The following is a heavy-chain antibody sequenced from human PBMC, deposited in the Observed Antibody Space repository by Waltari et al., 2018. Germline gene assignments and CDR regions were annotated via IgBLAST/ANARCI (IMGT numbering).Heavy chain of an antibody. CDR2: IIPIFGTA. Sequence: QVQLVQSGAEVKKPGSSVKVSCKASGGTFSRYAISWVRQAPGQGLEWMGGIIPIFGTANYGQKFQGRVTITADESTSTAYMELSSLRSEDTAVYYCARGSSVVPVPRRDYYYYYMDVWGKGTTVTVSS. J-gene: IGHJ6*03. D-gene: IGHD2-2*01. V-gene: IGHV1-69*01. CDR1: GGTFSRYA. CDR3: ARGSSVVPVPRRDYYYYYMDV.